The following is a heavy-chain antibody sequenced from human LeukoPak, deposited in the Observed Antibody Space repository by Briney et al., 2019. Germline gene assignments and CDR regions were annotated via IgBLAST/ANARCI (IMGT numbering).Heavy chain of an antibody. V-gene: IGHV1-46*01. CDR3: ARDAGSSWHN. CDR1: RYSFRLYY. Sequence: GLSVKVSCKACRYSFRLYYLHWARQAPGQAPEWMGMNNQRDGNTTYIQKSKGRVNFTRHMSTSTIYMELNRLKFEDTAVLYCARDAGSSWHNWGQGTLVTVSS. CDR2: NNQRDGNT. J-gene: IGHJ4*02. D-gene: IGHD6-13*01.